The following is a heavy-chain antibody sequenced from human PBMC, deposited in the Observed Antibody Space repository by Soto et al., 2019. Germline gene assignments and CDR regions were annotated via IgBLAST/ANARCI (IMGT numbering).Heavy chain of an antibody. Sequence: QVRLQESGPGLVKPSQTLSLTCTVSGGSISSGGYYWSWIRQHPGKGLEWIGYIYYSGSTYYNPSLKSRVTISVDTSKNQFSLKLSSVTAADTAVYYCARVYYDILTGYSPFDYWGQGTLVTVSS. CDR2: IYYSGST. CDR1: GGSISSGGYY. V-gene: IGHV4-31*03. J-gene: IGHJ4*02. D-gene: IGHD3-9*01. CDR3: ARVYYDILTGYSPFDY.